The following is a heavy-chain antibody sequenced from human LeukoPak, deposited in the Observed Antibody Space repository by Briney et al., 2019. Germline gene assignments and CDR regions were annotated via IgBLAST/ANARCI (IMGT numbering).Heavy chain of an antibody. Sequence: GGSLGLSCAASGFTFSSYAMHWVRQAPGKGLEWVAVISYDGSNKYYADSVKGRFTISRDNSKNTLYLQMNSLRAEDTAVYYCARDSDSSGPNWFDPWGQGTLVTVSS. J-gene: IGHJ5*02. V-gene: IGHV3-30-3*01. CDR1: GFTFSSYA. CDR2: ISYDGSNK. D-gene: IGHD3-22*01. CDR3: ARDSDSSGPNWFDP.